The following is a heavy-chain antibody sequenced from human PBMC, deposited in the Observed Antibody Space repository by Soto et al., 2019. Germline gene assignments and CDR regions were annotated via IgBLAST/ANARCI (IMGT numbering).Heavy chain of an antibody. J-gene: IGHJ4*02. V-gene: IGHV4-61*01. D-gene: IGHD6-19*01. CDR3: ARFFGSGFDY. Sequence: SETLSLTCTVSGGSVSGGSYFWSWVRQPPGKGLEWIGYFYYSGSTKYNPSLKSRVTILEDTSKNQFSLKLNSVTAADTAVYYCARFFGSGFDYWGQGTLVTVSS. CDR1: GGSVSGGSYF. CDR2: FYYSGST.